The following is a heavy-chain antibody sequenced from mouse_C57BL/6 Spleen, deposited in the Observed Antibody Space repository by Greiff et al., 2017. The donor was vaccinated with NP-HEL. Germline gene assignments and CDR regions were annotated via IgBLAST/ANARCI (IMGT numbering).Heavy chain of an antibody. CDR3: ARSYGYDPFAY. Sequence: VQLQQSGPELVKPGASVKISCKASGYSFTGYYMNWVKQSPEKSLEWIGEINPSTGGTTYNQKFKAKATLTVDKSSSTAYMQHKSLTSEDAAVYYCARSYGYDPFAYWGQGTLVTVSA. J-gene: IGHJ3*01. D-gene: IGHD2-2*01. V-gene: IGHV1-42*01. CDR2: INPSTGGT. CDR1: GYSFTGYY.